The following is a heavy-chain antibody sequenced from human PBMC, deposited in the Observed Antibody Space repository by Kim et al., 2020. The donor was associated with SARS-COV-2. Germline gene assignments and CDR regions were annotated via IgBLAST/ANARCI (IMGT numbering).Heavy chain of an antibody. CDR3: ARSGGPYYGSGSYFIYYYYYGMDV. CDR2: INHSGST. Sequence: SETLSLTCAVYGGSFSGYYWSWIRQPPGKGLEWIGEINHSGSTNSNPSLKSRVTISVDTSKNQFSLKLSSVAAADTAVYYCARSGGPYYGSGSYFIYYYYYGMDVWGQGTTVTVSS. J-gene: IGHJ6*02. CDR1: GGSFSGYY. V-gene: IGHV4-34*01. D-gene: IGHD3-10*01.